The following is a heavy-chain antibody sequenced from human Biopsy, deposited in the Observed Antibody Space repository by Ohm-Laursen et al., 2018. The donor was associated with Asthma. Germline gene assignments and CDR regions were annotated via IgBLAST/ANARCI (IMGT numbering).Heavy chain of an antibody. D-gene: IGHD2-21*02. CDR3: ARGGLHYYEYYGMDV. V-gene: IGHV3-30*04. Sequence: SLRLSCTASGFTFNNYTMHWVRQAPGKGLEWVTIISYDGRNTYYADSVEGRFTISRDNSKNTLFLQMSSLRPEDTAVYYCARGGLHYYEYYGMDVWGQGTTVTVSS. CDR2: ISYDGRNT. CDR1: GFTFNNYT. J-gene: IGHJ6*02.